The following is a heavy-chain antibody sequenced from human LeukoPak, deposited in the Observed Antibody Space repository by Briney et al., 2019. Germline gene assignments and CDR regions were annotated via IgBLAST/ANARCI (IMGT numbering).Heavy chain of an antibody. J-gene: IGHJ4*02. CDR1: GFTFSSYG. CDR3: ARVYYGSGSYFDY. V-gene: IGHV3-33*01. Sequence: GRSLRLSCAASGFTFSSYGMHWVRQAPGKGLEWVAVIWYDGSNKYYADSVKGRFTISRDNSKNTLYLQMNSLRAEDTAVYYCARVYYGSGSYFDYWGQGTLVTVSS. D-gene: IGHD3-10*01. CDR2: IWYDGSNK.